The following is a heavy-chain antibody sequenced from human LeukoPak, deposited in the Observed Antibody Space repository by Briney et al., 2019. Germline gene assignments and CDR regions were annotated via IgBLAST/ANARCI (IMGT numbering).Heavy chain of an antibody. J-gene: IGHJ3*02. Sequence: SETLSLTCTVSGGSISSYYWSWIRQPPGKGLEWIGYIYYSGSTNYNPSLKSRATISVDTSKNQFSLKLSSVTAADTAVYYCARSPLGYCSGGSCYIDAFDIWGQGTMVTVSS. CDR1: GGSISSYY. CDR3: ARSPLGYCSGGSCYIDAFDI. V-gene: IGHV4-59*08. D-gene: IGHD2-15*01. CDR2: IYYSGST.